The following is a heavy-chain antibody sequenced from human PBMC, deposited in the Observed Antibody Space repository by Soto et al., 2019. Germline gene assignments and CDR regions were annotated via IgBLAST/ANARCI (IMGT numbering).Heavy chain of an antibody. CDR2: MFYSGLS. Sequence: ETLSLTCSVSGYSVSSSDYYWAWIRQPPGKGLEWIGSMFYSGLSYYNPSLKSRVTLSVDTSKNQFSVRLNSVTAADTAVYYCAPLTVSLSGPYGIHVWGQGTTVTVSS. D-gene: IGHD2-15*01. CDR3: APLTVSLSGPYGIHV. J-gene: IGHJ6*02. CDR1: GYSVSSSDYY. V-gene: IGHV4-39*01.